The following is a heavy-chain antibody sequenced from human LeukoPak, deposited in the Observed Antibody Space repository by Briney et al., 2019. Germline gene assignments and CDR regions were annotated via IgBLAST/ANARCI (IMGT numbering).Heavy chain of an antibody. CDR3: AKDGAYINYQYYFDS. CDR1: GFSFSDYG. Sequence: GGSLRLSCAASGFSFSDYGIHWVRQAPGKGLEWVAVISFDGSNKYYADSVKGRFTISRDNSKTTLSLQMDSLRVEDTAVYYCAKDGAYINYQYYFDSWGRGTLVTVSS. CDR2: ISFDGSNK. D-gene: IGHD4-11*01. J-gene: IGHJ4*02. V-gene: IGHV3-30*18.